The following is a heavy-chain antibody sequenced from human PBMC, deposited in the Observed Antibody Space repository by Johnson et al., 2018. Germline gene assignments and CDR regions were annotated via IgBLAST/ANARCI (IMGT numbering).Heavy chain of an antibody. CDR1: GYSFTSYN. Sequence: QVQLVQSGAEVKKPGASVKVSCEASGYSFTSYNVNWVRQATGQGLEWMGWMNPDSGDTGSAQKFQGRVSMTRNISISTAFMAVSSLRSEETAVYYCARGTTATTFYYNGMGVWGQGTAVTVSS. CDR2: MNPDSGDT. V-gene: IGHV1-8*01. CDR3: ARGTTATTFYYNGMGV. J-gene: IGHJ6*02. D-gene: IGHD4-17*01.